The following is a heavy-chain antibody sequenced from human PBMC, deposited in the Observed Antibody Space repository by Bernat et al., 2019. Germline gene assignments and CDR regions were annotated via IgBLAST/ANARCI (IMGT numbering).Heavy chain of an antibody. CDR3: ARRDYVWGSYRPLDY. CDR1: GFTVSSNY. CDR2: IYSGGST. V-gene: IGHV3-66*01. Sequence: VQLVESGGGVVQPGGSLRLSCAASGFTVSSNYMSWVRQAPGKGLEWVSVIYSGGSTYYADSVKGRFTISRDNSKNTLYLQMNSLRAEETAVYYCARRDYVWGSYRPLDYWGQGTLVTVSS. D-gene: IGHD3-16*02. J-gene: IGHJ4*02.